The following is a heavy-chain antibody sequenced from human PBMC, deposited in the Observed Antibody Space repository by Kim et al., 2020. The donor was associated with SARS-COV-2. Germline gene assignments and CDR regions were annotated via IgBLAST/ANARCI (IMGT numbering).Heavy chain of an antibody. Sequence: SVKVSCKASGGTFSSYAISWVRQAPGQGLEWMGGIIPIFGTANYAQKFQGRVTITADESTSTAYMELSSLRSEDTAVYYCARQSTYYDILTGYYSYYYYGMDVWGQGTTVTVSS. V-gene: IGHV1-69*13. CDR3: ARQSTYYDILTGYYSYYYYGMDV. CDR2: IIPIFGTA. D-gene: IGHD3-9*01. CDR1: GGTFSSYA. J-gene: IGHJ6*02.